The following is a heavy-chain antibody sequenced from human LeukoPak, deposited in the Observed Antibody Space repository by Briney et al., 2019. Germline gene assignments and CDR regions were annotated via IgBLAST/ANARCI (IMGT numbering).Heavy chain of an antibody. CDR2: IKQDGSEK. CDR1: GLTFTDYD. D-gene: IGHD6-19*01. CDR3: ARGRWPVF. V-gene: IGHV3-7*01. J-gene: IGHJ4*02. Sequence: GGSLTLSCAASGLTFTDYDMGWVRQAPGKGPEWVANIKQDGSEKYYVDSVKGRFTISRDNSKNSLYLQMNGLRAEDTALYYCARGRWPVFRGQGTLVTVSS.